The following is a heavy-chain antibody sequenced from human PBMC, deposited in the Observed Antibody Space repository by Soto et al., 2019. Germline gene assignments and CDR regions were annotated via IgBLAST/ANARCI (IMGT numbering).Heavy chain of an antibody. D-gene: IGHD2-21*02. CDR3: ARHFCGGDCYSGPYYYGMDV. CDR2: IYYSGST. CDR1: GGSISSSSYY. Sequence: ETLSLTCTVSGGSISSSSYYWGWIRQPPGKGLEWIGSIYYSGSTYYNPSLKSRVTISVDTSKNQFSLKLSSVTAADTAVYYCARHFCGGDCYSGPYYYGMDVWGQGTTVTVSS. J-gene: IGHJ6*02. V-gene: IGHV4-39*01.